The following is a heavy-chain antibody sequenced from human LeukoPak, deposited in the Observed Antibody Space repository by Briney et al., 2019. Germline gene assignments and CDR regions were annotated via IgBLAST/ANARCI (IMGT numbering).Heavy chain of an antibody. CDR2: IRSKAYGGTT. Sequence: TGRSLRLSCTASGFTFGDYAMIWVPPAPGQGLVGVGFIRSKAYGGTTEYAATVKGRFTISRDDSKSIAYLQMNSPKTEDTAVYYCTRDRNGYSYGYGYYYYGMDVWGQGTTVTVSS. CDR1: GFTFGDYA. D-gene: IGHD5-18*01. V-gene: IGHV3-49*04. J-gene: IGHJ6*02. CDR3: TRDRNGYSYGYGYYYYGMDV.